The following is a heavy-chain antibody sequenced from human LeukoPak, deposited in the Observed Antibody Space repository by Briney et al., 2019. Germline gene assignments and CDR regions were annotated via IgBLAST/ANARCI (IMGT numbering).Heavy chain of an antibody. V-gene: IGHV3-20*04. CDR3: ARRVGATSHFDY. CDR1: GFTFDDYG. Sequence: SGGSLRLSCAASGFTFDDYGMSWVRQAPGKGLEWVSGINWNGGSTGYADSVKGRFTISRDNAKNSLYLQMNSLRAEDTALYYCARRVGATSHFDYWGQGTLVTVSS. D-gene: IGHD1-26*01. J-gene: IGHJ4*02. CDR2: INWNGGST.